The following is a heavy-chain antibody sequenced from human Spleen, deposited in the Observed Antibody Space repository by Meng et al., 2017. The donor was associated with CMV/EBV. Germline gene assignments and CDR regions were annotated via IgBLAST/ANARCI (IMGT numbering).Heavy chain of an antibody. CDR3: ARDRGYGAGFFAIGY. Sequence: GGSLRLSCAASGFTFDDYTMHWVRQAPGKGLEWVSLITYDGDTTFYADSVRGRFTISKDNSEDSLYLQMNSLRGEDSGLYYCARDRGYGAGFFAIGYWGQGTLVTVSS. J-gene: IGHJ4*02. CDR2: ITYDGDTT. V-gene: IGHV3-43D*03. CDR1: GFTFDDYT. D-gene: IGHD3-3*01.